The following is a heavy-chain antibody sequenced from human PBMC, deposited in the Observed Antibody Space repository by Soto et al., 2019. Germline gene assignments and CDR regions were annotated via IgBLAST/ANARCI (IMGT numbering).Heavy chain of an antibody. CDR3: ARVDDAVVVVPAALGGGFDP. CDR2: IYHSGST. Sequence: QVQLQESGPGLVKPSGTLSLTCAVSGGSISSSNWWSWVRQPPGKGLEWIGEIYHSGSTNYNPSLKSRVTISVDKSKNQFSLKLSSVTAADTAVYYCARVDDAVVVVPAALGGGFDPWGQGTLVTVSS. J-gene: IGHJ5*02. CDR1: GGSISSSNW. V-gene: IGHV4-4*02. D-gene: IGHD2-2*01.